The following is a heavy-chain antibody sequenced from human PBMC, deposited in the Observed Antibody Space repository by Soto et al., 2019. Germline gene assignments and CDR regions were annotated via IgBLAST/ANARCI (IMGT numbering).Heavy chain of an antibody. D-gene: IGHD2-15*01. CDR3: ARGLLPYCSGGTCYADNRFDP. J-gene: IGHJ5*02. CDR1: GNSISSGYY. V-gene: IGHV4-38-2*01. Sequence: PSETLSLTCAVSGNSISSGYYWGWIRQPPGXGLEWIGIIYHSGSTYYNPSLKSRVTISVDTSKNQFSLKLSSVTAADTAVYFCARGLLPYCSGGTCYADNRFDPWGQGTLVTVSS. CDR2: IYHSGST.